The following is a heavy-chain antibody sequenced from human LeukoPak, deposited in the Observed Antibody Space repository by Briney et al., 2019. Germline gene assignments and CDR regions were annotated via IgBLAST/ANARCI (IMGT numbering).Heavy chain of an antibody. Sequence: ESGPPLVKPTQTLTLTCTFSRFSLSTSGRCVSWIRQPPGKALEWLARIDWDDDEYYSTSLKTRLPISKATSKNQVVLTMTNMDPVDTATYYCARIRHNWNRGSYYFASWGQGTLVTVSS. V-gene: IGHV2-70*11. D-gene: IGHD1/OR15-1a*01. CDR1: RFSLSTSGRC. J-gene: IGHJ4*02. CDR3: ARIRHNWNRGSYYFAS. CDR2: IDWDDDE.